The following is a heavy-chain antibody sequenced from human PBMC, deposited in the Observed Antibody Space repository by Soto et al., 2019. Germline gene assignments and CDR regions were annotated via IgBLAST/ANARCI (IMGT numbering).Heavy chain of an antibody. CDR1: GGSFSGYY. V-gene: IGHV4-34*01. D-gene: IGHD6-13*01. Sequence: SETLSLTCAVYGGSFSGYYWSWIRQPPGKGLEWIGEINHSGSTNYNPSLKSRVTISVDTSKNQFSLKLGSVTAADTAVYYCARVHSGYSSSRWDYWGQGTLVTVSS. J-gene: IGHJ4*02. CDR3: ARVHSGYSSSRWDY. CDR2: INHSGST.